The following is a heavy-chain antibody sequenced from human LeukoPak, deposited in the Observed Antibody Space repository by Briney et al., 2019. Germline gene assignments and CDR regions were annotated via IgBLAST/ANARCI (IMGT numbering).Heavy chain of an antibody. CDR1: GYTFTGYY. CDR3: ATTTVITGDNFDY. CDR2: INPNSGGT. V-gene: IGHV1-2*06. Sequence: ASVKVSCKASGYTFTGYYMHWVRQAPGQGLEWMGRINPNSGGTNYAQKFQGRVTMTRDTSISTAYMELSRLRSDDTAVYYCATTTVITGDNFDYWGQGTLVTVSS. J-gene: IGHJ4*02. D-gene: IGHD7-27*01.